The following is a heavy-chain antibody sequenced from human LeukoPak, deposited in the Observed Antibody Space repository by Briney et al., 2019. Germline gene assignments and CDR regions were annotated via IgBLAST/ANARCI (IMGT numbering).Heavy chain of an antibody. CDR3: AGGGWLQLGAFDI. V-gene: IGHV4-59*01. D-gene: IGHD5-24*01. J-gene: IGHJ3*02. Sequence: SETLSLTCTVSGGSISSYYWSWIRQPPGKGLEWIGYIYYSGSTNYNPSLKSRVTISVDTSKNQFSLKLSSVTAADTAVYYCAGGGWLQLGAFDIWGQGTMVTVSS. CDR2: IYYSGST. CDR1: GGSISSYY.